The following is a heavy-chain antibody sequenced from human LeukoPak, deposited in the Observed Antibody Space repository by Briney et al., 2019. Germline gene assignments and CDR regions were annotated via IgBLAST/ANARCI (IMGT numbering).Heavy chain of an antibody. D-gene: IGHD1-1*01. V-gene: IGHV4-59*08. CDR3: ARASTGTTSLFDY. CDR1: SDSISSYY. J-gene: IGHJ4*02. CDR2: IYYRGST. Sequence: PSETLSLTCTVSSDSISSYYWSWIRQPPGKGLEWIGYIYYRGSTDYNPSLKSRVTMSVDTSKNQFSLKLSFVTAADTAVYYCARASTGTTSLFDYWGQGTLVTVSS.